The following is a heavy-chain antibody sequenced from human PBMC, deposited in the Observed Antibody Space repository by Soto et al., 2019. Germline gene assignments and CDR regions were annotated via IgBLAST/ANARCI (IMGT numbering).Heavy chain of an antibody. V-gene: IGHV1-18*01. CDR1: GYTFTSYG. CDR3: ARIRRRTDTPEARLDF. CDR2: ISPYKGTR. D-gene: IGHD3-3*02. J-gene: IGHJ4*02. Sequence: QIQLVQSGSEVKTPGASVKVSCKVSGYTFTSYGISWVRQAPGQGLEWVGGISPYKGTRNYTESRQGRVTLTTDTSTSTGYMELKSLTSDDTAVYFCARIRRRTDTPEARLDFWGQGSLVTVSS.